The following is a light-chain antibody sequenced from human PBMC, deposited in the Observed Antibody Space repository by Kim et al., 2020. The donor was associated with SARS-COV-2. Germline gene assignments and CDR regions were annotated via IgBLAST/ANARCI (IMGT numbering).Light chain of an antibody. V-gene: IGLV1-44*01. CDR2: SNN. CDR3: AAWDDNLLGPV. CDR1: TSNIGGNS. Sequence: GQRVTISCSGDTSNIGGNSVNWYQQLPETAPTLIIYSNNERFAGVSDRFSGSKSGTSASLAISGLRSEDEADYYCAAWDDNLLGPVFGGGTQLTVL. J-gene: IGLJ3*02.